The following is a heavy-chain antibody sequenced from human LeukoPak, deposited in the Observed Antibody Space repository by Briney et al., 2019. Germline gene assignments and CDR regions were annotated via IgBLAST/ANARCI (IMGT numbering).Heavy chain of an antibody. CDR3: AREPTNTYYDFWSGYRGYYYYMDV. CDR2: ISYDGSNK. D-gene: IGHD3-3*01. CDR1: GFTFSSYA. Sequence: GGSLRLSCAASGFTFSSYAMHWVRQAPGKGLEWVAVISYDGSNKYYADSVKGRFTISRDNSKNTPYLQMNSLRAEDTAVYYCAREPTNTYYDFWSGYRGYYYYMDVWGKGTTVTVSS. J-gene: IGHJ6*03. V-gene: IGHV3-30*01.